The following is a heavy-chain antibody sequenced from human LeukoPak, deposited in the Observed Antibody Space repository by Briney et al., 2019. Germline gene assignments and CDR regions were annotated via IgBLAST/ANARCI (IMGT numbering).Heavy chain of an antibody. CDR1: GFTFSSYW. D-gene: IGHD6-13*01. CDR2: ISSNSRYI. V-gene: IGHV3-21*06. CDR3: ARVAGAAAFDS. J-gene: IGHJ4*02. Sequence: PGGSLRLSCAASGFTFSSYWMSWVRQAPGKGLEWVSSISSNSRYIYYADSMRGRFTISRDNAKNSLYLQMNSLKPEDTAVYYCARVAGAAAFDSWGQGTLVTVSS.